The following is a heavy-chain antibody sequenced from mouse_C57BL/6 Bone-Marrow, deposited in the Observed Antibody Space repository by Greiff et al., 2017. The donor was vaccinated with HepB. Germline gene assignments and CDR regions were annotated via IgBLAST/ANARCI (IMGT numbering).Heavy chain of an antibody. CDR1: GYAFTNYL. CDR2: INPGSGGT. CDR3: ARGGGSDPWFAY. D-gene: IGHD1-1*01. Sequence: VQLQQSGAELVRPGTSVKVSCKASGYAFTNYLIEWVKQRPGQGLEWIGVINPGSGGTNYNEKFKGKATLTADKSSSTAYMQLSSLTSEDSAVYFCARGGGSDPWFAYWGQGTLVTVSA. V-gene: IGHV1-54*01. J-gene: IGHJ3*01.